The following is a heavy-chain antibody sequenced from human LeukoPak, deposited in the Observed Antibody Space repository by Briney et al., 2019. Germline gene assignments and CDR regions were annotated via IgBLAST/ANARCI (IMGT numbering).Heavy chain of an antibody. Sequence: SETLSLTCTVSGGSISSYYGSWIRQPPGKGLEWSGYIYYSGGTNYNPSLKSRVTISVDTSKNQFSLTLSSVTAADTAVYYCASHTVTTYYYYYGMDVWGQGTTVPVSS. V-gene: IGHV4-59*01. J-gene: IGHJ6*02. CDR1: GGSISSYY. D-gene: IGHD4-17*01. CDR3: ASHTVTTYYYYYGMDV. CDR2: IYYSGGT.